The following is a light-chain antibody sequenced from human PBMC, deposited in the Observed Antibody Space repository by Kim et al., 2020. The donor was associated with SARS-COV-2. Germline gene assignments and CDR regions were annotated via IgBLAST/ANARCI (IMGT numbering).Light chain of an antibody. CDR1: QSVRSW. CDR3: QQYSNYPLT. Sequence: ASVGDRITITCRASQSVRSWLAWYQQKPGNAPNLLIYKASTLESGVPSRFSGSGSGTEFTLTISSLQPDDFATYYCQQYSNYPLTFGGGTKVDIK. V-gene: IGKV1-5*03. J-gene: IGKJ4*01. CDR2: KAS.